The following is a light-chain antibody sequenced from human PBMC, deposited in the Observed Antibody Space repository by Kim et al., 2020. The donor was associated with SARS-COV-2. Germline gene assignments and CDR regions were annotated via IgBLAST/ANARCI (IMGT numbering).Light chain of an antibody. V-gene: IGKV1-33*01. CDR2: DAS. CDR1: QDISNY. CDR3: QQYDNLPYT. J-gene: IGKJ2*01. Sequence: SASVGERVTITCQASQDISNYLNWHQQKPGKAPKLMIYDASNLETGVPSRFSGSGSGTDFTFTISSLQPEDIATYYCQQYDNLPYTFGQGTKLEIK.